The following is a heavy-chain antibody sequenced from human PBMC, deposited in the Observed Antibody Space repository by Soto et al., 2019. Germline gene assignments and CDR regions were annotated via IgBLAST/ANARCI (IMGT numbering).Heavy chain of an antibody. V-gene: IGHV2-70*11. CDR3: VRICPSYAATVPGGEY. D-gene: IGHD6-13*01. CDR2: IDWDDEK. J-gene: IGHJ4*01. CDR1: GFSLSTHGMC. Sequence: SGPTLVNPTQTLTLTCTFSGFSLSTHGMCVSWIRQPPGKALEWLARIDWDDEKYYNTSLKTRLTISGDTCKLQVVLTMTNMDPLDTATYFGVRICPSYAATVPGGEYLGHGTLVTVSS.